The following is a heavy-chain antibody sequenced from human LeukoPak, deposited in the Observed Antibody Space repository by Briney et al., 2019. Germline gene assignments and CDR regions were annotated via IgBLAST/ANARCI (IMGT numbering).Heavy chain of an antibody. CDR1: GGSISSNY. Sequence: PSETLSLTCTVSGGSISSNYWSWIRQPPGKGLEWIGNIYDNGYSASTNYNPSLKSRVTKSVDTSKNQFSLNLNSVTAADTAIYYCASGDRVANFDFWGQGTLVTVSS. D-gene: IGHD3-10*01. CDR2: IYDNGYSAST. V-gene: IGHV4-59*01. J-gene: IGHJ4*02. CDR3: ASGDRVANFDF.